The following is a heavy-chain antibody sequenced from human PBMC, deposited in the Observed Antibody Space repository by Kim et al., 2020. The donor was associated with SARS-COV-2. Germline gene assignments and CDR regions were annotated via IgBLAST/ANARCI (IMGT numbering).Heavy chain of an antibody. J-gene: IGHJ6*02. D-gene: IGHD5-12*01. V-gene: IGHV3-15*01. CDR2: IKSKTDGGTT. Sequence: GGSLRLSCAASGFTFSNAWMSWVRQAPGKGLEWVGRIKSKTDGGTTDYAAPVKGRFTISRDDSKNTLYLQMNSLKTEDTAVYYCTTPRNSGYDYPVWGQGTTVTVSS. CDR3: TTPRNSGYDYPV. CDR1: GFTFSNAW.